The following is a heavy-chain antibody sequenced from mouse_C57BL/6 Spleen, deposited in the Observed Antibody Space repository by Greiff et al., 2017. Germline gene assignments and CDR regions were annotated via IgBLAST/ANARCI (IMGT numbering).Heavy chain of an antibody. D-gene: IGHD1-2*01. CDR1: GFTFTDYY. V-gene: IGHV7-3*01. Sequence: DVLLVESGGGLVQPGGSLSLSCAASGFTFTDYYMSWVRQPPGKALEWLGFIRNKANGSTTEYSASVKGRFTISRDTSQSILYLQMNALRAEDSATYYCARCHYYYYYAMDDWGQGASVTVSS. J-gene: IGHJ4*01. CDR2: IRNKANGSTT. CDR3: ARCHYYYYYAMDD.